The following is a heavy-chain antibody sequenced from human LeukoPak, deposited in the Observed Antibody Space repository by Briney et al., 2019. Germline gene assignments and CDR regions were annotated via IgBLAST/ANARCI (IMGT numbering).Heavy chain of an antibody. V-gene: IGHV4-4*02. CDR3: ARVRGHTSSWYGGDFDF. Sequence: SETLSLTCTVSGDSISSNNWWSWVRQPPGKGLEWIGEIYHTGSTNFRPSLRSRVTISLDESKNQFSLNVNSVTAADTAVYYCARVRGHTSSWYGGDFDFWGQGTLVTVSS. CDR2: IYHTGST. D-gene: IGHD6-13*01. J-gene: IGHJ4*02. CDR1: GDSISSNNW.